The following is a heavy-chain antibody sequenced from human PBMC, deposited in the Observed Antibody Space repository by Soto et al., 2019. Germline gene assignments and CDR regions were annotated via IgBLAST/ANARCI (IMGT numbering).Heavy chain of an antibody. CDR2: IVPIFGTT. CDR3: ARVGGHHKSYLDL. J-gene: IGHJ4*02. CDR1: GEAFSKYG. D-gene: IGHD2-15*01. V-gene: IGHV1-69*14. Sequence: QVQLVQSGAEVKKPGSSVKVSCKTSGEAFSKYGISWVRQTPGQGLEWMGGIVPIFGTTIYAQKMQGRLIILADKSTTTAYMELTSLRCDDTAVYYCARVGGHHKSYLDLWGQGTLVTVSS.